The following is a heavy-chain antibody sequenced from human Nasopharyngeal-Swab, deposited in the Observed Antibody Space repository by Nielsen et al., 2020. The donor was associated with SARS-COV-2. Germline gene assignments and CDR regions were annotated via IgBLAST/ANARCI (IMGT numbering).Heavy chain of an antibody. D-gene: IGHD5-12*01. J-gene: IGHJ4*02. Sequence: GSLRLSCSVSGDSISTYYWHWIRQTPGKGLEWIGYIFYNGNTKYNPSLKSRVPISIDTPMNQFSLKLSSVTAADSAVYFCARDSYYDVGFDSWGPGTLVTVSS. CDR2: IFYNGNT. CDR1: GDSISTYY. V-gene: IGHV4-59*13. CDR3: ARDSYYDVGFDS.